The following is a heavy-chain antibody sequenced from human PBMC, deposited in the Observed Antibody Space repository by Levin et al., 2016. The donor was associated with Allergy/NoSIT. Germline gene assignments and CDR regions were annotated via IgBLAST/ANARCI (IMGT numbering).Heavy chain of an antibody. J-gene: IGHJ4*02. CDR3: ARGMDTLVRGLGAFDY. D-gene: IGHD3-10*01. V-gene: IGHV1-69*01. CDR2: IIPIVDMA. Sequence: WVRQAPGQGLEWMGVIIPIVDMANYAQKFQGRVTITADESTSTAYMELNSLRSEDTAVYYCARGMDTLVRGLGAFDYWGLGTLVTVSS.